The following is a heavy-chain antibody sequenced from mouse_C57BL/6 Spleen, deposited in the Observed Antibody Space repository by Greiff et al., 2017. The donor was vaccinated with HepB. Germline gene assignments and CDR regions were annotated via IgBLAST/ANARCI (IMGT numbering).Heavy chain of an antibody. J-gene: IGHJ2*01. CDR2: IDPSDSET. CDR3: ARGITTVVAPFDY. D-gene: IGHD1-1*01. V-gene: IGHV1-52*01. Sequence: QVQLQQPGAELVRPGSSVKLSCKASGYTFTSYWMHWVKQRPIQGLEWIGNIDPSDSETHYNQKFKDKATLTVDKSSSTAYMQLSSLTSEDSAVYYCARGITTVVAPFDYWGQGTTLTVSS. CDR1: GYTFTSYW.